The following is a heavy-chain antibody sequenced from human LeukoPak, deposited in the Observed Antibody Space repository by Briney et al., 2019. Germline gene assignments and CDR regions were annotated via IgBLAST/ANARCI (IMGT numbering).Heavy chain of an antibody. CDR1: GYTFTGYY. D-gene: IGHD5-24*01. V-gene: IGHV1-2*02. Sequence: ASVKVSCKASGYTFTGYYMHWVRQAPGQGLEWMGWINPNSGGTNYAQKFQGRVTMTTDTSTNTIYMELRSLRSDDTAVYYCAREVREEMAPELETDAFDIWGQGAMVTVS. CDR3: AREVREEMAPELETDAFDI. CDR2: INPNSGGT. J-gene: IGHJ3*02.